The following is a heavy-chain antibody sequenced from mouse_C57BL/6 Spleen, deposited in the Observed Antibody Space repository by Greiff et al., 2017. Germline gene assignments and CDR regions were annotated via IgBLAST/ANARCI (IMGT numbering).Heavy chain of an antibody. CDR3: TRYTVVATDY. J-gene: IGHJ2*01. CDR2: IDPETGGT. D-gene: IGHD1-1*01. Sequence: QVQLQQSGAELVRPGASVTLSCKASGYTLTDYEMHWVKQTPVHGLEWIGAIDPETGGTAYNQKFKGKAILTADKSSSTAYMELRSLTSEDSAVYYCTRYTVVATDYWGQGTTLTVSS. V-gene: IGHV1-15*01. CDR1: GYTLTDYE.